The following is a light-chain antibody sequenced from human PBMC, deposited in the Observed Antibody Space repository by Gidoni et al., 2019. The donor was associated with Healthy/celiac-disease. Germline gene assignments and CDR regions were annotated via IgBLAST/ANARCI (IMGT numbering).Light chain of an antibody. CDR1: ALPKQY. V-gene: IGLV3-25*03. Sequence: SYDLTPPPAVSVDAGQTARITCSGDALPKQYAYWYHPKPGQAPVLVIYKDSERPSGIPERFSGSSSGTTVTLTISGVQAEDEADYYCQSADSSGTYYVFGTGTKVTVL. J-gene: IGLJ1*01. CDR3: QSADSSGTYYV. CDR2: KDS.